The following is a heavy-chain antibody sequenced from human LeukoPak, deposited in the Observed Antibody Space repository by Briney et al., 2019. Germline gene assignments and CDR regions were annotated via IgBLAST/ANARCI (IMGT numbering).Heavy chain of an antibody. J-gene: IGHJ4*02. CDR1: GGSFSGYY. CDR3: ARRVRYFDWSMYFDY. CDR2: INHSGST. Sequence: SETLSLTCAVYGGSFSGYYWSWIRQPPGKGLEWIGEINHSGSTNYNPSLKSRVTISVDTSKNQFSLKLSSVTAADTAVYYCARRVRYFDWSMYFDYWGQGTLVTVSS. D-gene: IGHD3-9*01. V-gene: IGHV4-34*01.